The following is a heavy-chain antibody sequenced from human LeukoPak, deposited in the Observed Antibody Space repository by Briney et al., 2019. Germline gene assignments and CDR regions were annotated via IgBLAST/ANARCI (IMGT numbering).Heavy chain of an antibody. Sequence: SETLSLTCNVSGVSISTHYWSWIRQPPGKGLEWIGYIYYSGSTNYNPSLKSRVSISIDTSKNQFSLRLSSVTAADTAVYYCARSSRAAAGTGQFDYWGQGTLVTVSS. V-gene: IGHV4-59*11. CDR1: GVSISTHY. CDR3: ARSSRAAAGTGQFDY. J-gene: IGHJ4*02. D-gene: IGHD6-13*01. CDR2: IYYSGST.